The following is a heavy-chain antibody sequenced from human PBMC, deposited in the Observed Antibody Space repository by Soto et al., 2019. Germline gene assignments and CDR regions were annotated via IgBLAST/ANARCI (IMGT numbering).Heavy chain of an antibody. D-gene: IGHD3-3*01. CDR3: ARTSRSTIFGVVLPRFDY. CDR2: IYYSGST. Sequence: SETLSLTCTVSGGSISSSSYYWGWIRQPPGKGLEWIGSIYYSGSTYYNPSLKSRVTISVDTSKNQFSLKLSSVTAADTAVYYCARTSRSTIFGVVLPRFDYWGKGTLVPVAS. J-gene: IGHJ4*02. V-gene: IGHV4-39*01. CDR1: GGSISSSSYY.